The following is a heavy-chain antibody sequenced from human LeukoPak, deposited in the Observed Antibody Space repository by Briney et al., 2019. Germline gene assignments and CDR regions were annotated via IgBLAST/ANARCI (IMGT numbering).Heavy chain of an antibody. D-gene: IGHD6-13*01. V-gene: IGHV4-4*02. CDR3: ARGPCGRGFYVAAGTFTYYYYYMDV. CDR1: GGSISSSNW. J-gene: IGHJ6*03. CDR2: IYHSGST. Sequence: SETLSLTCAVSGGSISSSNWWSWVRQPPGKGLEWIGEIYHSGSTNYNPSLKSRVTISVDKSKNQFSLKLSSVTAADTAVYYCARGPCGRGFYVAAGTFTYYYYYMDVWGKGTTVTISS.